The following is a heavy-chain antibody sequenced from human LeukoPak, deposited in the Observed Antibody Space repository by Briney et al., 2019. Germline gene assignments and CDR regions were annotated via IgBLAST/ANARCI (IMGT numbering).Heavy chain of an antibody. CDR2: ISAYNGNT. V-gene: IGHV1-18*01. CDR3: ARVREEYYYGSGSYYGPYYYYYMDV. D-gene: IGHD3-10*01. CDR1: GYTFTSYG. Sequence: GASVKVSCKASGYTFTSYGISWVRQAPGQGLEWMGWISAYNGNTNYAQKLQGRVTMTTDTSTSTAYMELRSLRSDDTAVYYCARVREEYYYGSGSYYGPYYYYYMDVWGKGTTVTISS. J-gene: IGHJ6*03.